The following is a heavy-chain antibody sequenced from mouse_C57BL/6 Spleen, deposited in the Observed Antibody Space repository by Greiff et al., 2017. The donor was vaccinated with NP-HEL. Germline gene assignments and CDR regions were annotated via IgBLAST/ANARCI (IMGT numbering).Heavy chain of an antibody. CDR3: AKTGSGYRAMDY. CDR2: IYPGDGDT. V-gene: IGHV1-82*01. CDR1: GYAFSSSW. Sequence: VQLQQSGPELVKPGASVKISCKASGYAFSSSWMNWVKQRPGKGLEWIGRIYPGDGDTHYNGKLKGKATLTADKSSSTAYMPHMNLTSEESAVYFCAKTGSGYRAMDYWGQGTSVTASS. J-gene: IGHJ4*01. D-gene: IGHD1-1*01.